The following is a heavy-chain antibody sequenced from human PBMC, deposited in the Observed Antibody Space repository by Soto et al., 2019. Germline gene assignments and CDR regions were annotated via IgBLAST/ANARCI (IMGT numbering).Heavy chain of an antibody. J-gene: IGHJ4*02. CDR3: TSRDIAAAGTLFDY. V-gene: IGHV3-73*01. CDR2: IRSKANSYAT. Sequence: GGSLRLSCAASGFTFSGSPMHWVRQASGKGLEWVGRIRSKANSYATAYAASVKGRFFMSRDDSKNTAYLQMNNLKTEDTAVYYCTSRDIAAAGTLFDYWGRGTPVTVSP. CDR1: GFTFSGSP. D-gene: IGHD6-13*01.